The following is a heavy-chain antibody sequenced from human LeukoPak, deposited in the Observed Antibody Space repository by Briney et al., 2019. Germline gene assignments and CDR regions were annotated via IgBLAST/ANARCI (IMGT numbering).Heavy chain of an antibody. J-gene: IGHJ4*02. Sequence: PSETLSLTCSVSGGSISSYYWSWIRQPPGKGLEWIRYIYYSGSTNYNPSLKSRVTISVDTSKNQFSLKLSSVTAADTAVYYCARTDYGGKGVYFDYWGQGTLVTVSS. CDR2: IYYSGST. V-gene: IGHV4-59*01. CDR3: ARTDYGGKGVYFDY. D-gene: IGHD4-23*01. CDR1: GGSISSYY.